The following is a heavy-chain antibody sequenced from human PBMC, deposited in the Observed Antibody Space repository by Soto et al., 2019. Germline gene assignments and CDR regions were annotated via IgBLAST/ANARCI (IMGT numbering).Heavy chain of an antibody. D-gene: IGHD4-4*01. CDR2: IYHSGST. J-gene: IGHJ4*02. CDR3: ARSDYSNYDLDY. V-gene: IGHV4-4*02. Sequence: SETLSLTCAVSGGSISSSNWWSWVRQPQGKGLEWIGEIYHSGSTNYNPSLKSRVTISVDKSKNQFSLKLSSVTAADTAVYYCARSDYSNYDLDYWGQGTLVTVSS. CDR1: GGSISSSNW.